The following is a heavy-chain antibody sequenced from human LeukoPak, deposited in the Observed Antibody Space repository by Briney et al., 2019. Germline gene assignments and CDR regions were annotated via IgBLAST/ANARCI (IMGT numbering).Heavy chain of an antibody. CDR2: IKTDGYDK. Sequence: GGSLRLSCAASGFTFSNYWMGWVRQAPGKGLEWVANIKTDGYDKYYADSVKGRFTISRDNAKNSLYLQMDSLRAEDTAVYYCARALYNHGWFRDYFDSWGQGTLVTVSS. CDR3: ARALYNHGWFRDYFDS. CDR1: GFTFSNYW. V-gene: IGHV3-7*01. D-gene: IGHD3-10*01. J-gene: IGHJ4*02.